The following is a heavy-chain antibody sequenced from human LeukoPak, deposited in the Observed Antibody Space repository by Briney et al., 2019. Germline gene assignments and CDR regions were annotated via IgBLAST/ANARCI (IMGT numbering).Heavy chain of an antibody. CDR3: ATYGDYRDFDY. CDR2: IIPIFGTA. V-gene: IGHV1-69*13. Sequence: ASVKVSCKASGGTFSSYAISWVRQAPGQGLEWMGGIIPIFGTANYAQKFQGRVTITADESTSTAYMGLSSLRSEDTAVYYCATYGDYRDFDYWGQGTLVTVSS. J-gene: IGHJ4*02. CDR1: GGTFSSYA. D-gene: IGHD4-17*01.